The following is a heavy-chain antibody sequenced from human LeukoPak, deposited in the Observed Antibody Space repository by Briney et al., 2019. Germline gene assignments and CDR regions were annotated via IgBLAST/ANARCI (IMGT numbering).Heavy chain of an antibody. CDR1: VYTFTSYD. CDR2: MNPNSGNT. J-gene: IGHJ6*03. D-gene: IGHD3-9*01. V-gene: IGHV1-8*03. Sequence: ASVKVSCKASVYTFTSYDINWVRQATGQGLEWMGWMNPNSGNTGYAQKFQGRVTITRNTSISTAYMELSSLRSEDTAVYYCARGRGGYFDWGYYYFMDVWGKGTTVTVSS. CDR3: ARGRGGYFDWGYYYFMDV.